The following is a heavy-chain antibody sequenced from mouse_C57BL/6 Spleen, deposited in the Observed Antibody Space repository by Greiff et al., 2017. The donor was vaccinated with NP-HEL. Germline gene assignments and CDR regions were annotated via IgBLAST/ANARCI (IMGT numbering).Heavy chain of an antibody. CDR2: INYDGSST. CDR3: ARDREYYGSRAYAMDD. J-gene: IGHJ4*01. V-gene: IGHV5-16*01. CDR1: GFTFSDYY. D-gene: IGHD1-1*01. Sequence: EVKLVESEGGLVQPGSSMKLSCTASGFTFSDYYMAWVRQVPEKGLEWVANINYDGSSTYYLDSLKSRFIISRDNAKNILYLQMSRLKSEDTATYYCARDREYYGSRAYAMDDWGQGTSVTVSS.